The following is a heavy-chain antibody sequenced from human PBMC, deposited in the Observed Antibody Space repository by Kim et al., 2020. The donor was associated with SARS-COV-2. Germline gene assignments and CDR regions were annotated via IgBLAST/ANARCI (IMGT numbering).Heavy chain of an antibody. CDR3: ARVYGDYGVPWDY. CDR1: GGSFSGYY. CDR2: INHSGST. Sequence: SETLSLTCAVYGGSFSGYYWSWIRQPPGKGLEWIGEINHSGSTNYNPSLNSRVTISVDTSKNQFSLKLSSVTAADTAVYYCARVYGDYGVPWDYWGQGTLVTVSS. V-gene: IGHV4-34*01. J-gene: IGHJ4*02. D-gene: IGHD4-17*01.